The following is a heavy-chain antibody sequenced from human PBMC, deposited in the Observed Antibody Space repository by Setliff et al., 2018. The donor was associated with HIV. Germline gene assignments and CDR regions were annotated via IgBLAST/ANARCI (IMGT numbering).Heavy chain of an antibody. D-gene: IGHD6-19*01. CDR1: GGSISSSNW. V-gene: IGHV4-4*02. Sequence: SETLSLTCAVSGGSISSSNWWSWVRQPPGKGLEWIGEISYSGHIYFNSSLKSRVTIYRDTSKRQLSLRLTSVTAADTAVYYCARHVILLEWLSYFYMDVWGKGATVTVSS. CDR2: ISYSGHI. J-gene: IGHJ6*03. CDR3: ARHVILLEWLSYFYMDV.